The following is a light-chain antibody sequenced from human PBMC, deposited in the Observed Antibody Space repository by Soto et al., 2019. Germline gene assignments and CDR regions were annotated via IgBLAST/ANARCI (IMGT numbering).Light chain of an antibody. CDR1: QSVSSN. CDR2: GAS. CDR3: QQYNNWPPIT. J-gene: IGKJ5*01. Sequence: EIVMTQSPATLSVSPGERATLSCRASQSVSSNLACYQQKPGQAPRLLIYGASTRATGIPARFSGSASGTEFTLTISSLQSEDFAVYYCQQYNNWPPITFGEGTRREIK. V-gene: IGKV3-15*01.